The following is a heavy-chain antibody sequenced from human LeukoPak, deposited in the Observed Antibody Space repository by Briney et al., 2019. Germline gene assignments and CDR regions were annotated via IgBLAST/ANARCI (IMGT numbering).Heavy chain of an antibody. Sequence: GGALRLSCAASGFTFSSYAMHGVRQAPCKGLEWVGVISYDGSKKYYADSVKGRFTISRDNSKNTLYLQMNSLTAEDTAVYYCARDRGYYGPRRGGAFDIWGQGTMVTVSS. CDR1: GFTFSSYA. J-gene: IGHJ3*02. V-gene: IGHV3-30*04. D-gene: IGHD3-10*01. CDR2: ISYDGSKK. CDR3: ARDRGYYGPRRGGAFDI.